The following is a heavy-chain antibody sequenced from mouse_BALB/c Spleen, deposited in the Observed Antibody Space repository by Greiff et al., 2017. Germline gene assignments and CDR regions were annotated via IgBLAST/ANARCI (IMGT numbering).Heavy chain of an antibody. Sequence: QVQLQQPGAELVMPGASVKVSCKASGYTFTDYWMHWVKQRPGQGLEWIGAIDTSDSYTSYNQKFKGKATLTVDESSSTAYMQLSSLTSEDSAVYYCARRLGYGSSYEYFDVWGAGTTVTVSS. D-gene: IGHD1-1*01. CDR3: ARRLGYGSSYEYFDV. CDR1: GYTFTDYW. V-gene: IGHV1-69*01. J-gene: IGHJ1*01. CDR2: IDTSDSYT.